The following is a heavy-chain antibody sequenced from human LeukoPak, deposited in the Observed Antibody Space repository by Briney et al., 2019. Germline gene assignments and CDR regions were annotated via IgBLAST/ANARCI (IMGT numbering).Heavy chain of an antibody. Sequence: KPSETLSLTYAVYGGSFSGYYWSWIRQPPGKGLEWIGEINHSGSTNYNPSLKSRVTISVDTSKNQFSLKLSSVTAADTAVYYCARGEGYYYYYMDVWGKGTTVTVSS. CDR3: ARGEGYYYYYMDV. CDR2: INHSGST. J-gene: IGHJ6*03. V-gene: IGHV4-34*01. CDR1: GGSFSGYY.